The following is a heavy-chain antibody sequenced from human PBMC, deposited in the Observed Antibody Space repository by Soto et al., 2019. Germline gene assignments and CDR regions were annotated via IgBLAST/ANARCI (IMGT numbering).Heavy chain of an antibody. CDR2: IYYSGTT. D-gene: IGHD3-16*01. Sequence: SETVSLTCAVSGDSVSNDNYYWSWIRQPPGKGLEWIGYIYYSGTTNYNSYLKSRLSLSVDMSKNQFSLKLASVTAADTAVYFCARSQRGRTAFTFDYWGQGALVTVSS. CDR3: ARSQRGRTAFTFDY. CDR1: GDSVSNDNYY. J-gene: IGHJ4*02. V-gene: IGHV4-61*01.